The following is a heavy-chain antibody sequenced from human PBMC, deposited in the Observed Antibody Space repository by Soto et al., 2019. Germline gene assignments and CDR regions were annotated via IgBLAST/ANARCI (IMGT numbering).Heavy chain of an antibody. Sequence: MQLVQSGPEVKKPGTSVKVSCKASGFTFTSSAMQWVRQARGQRLEWIGWIVVGSGNTNYAQKFQERVTITRNMSTSTAYPELSSLRSEDTAVYYCAASEVVAAYLYGMDVWGQGTTVTVSS. CDR2: IVVGSGNT. V-gene: IGHV1-58*02. CDR1: GFTFTSSA. CDR3: AASEVVAAYLYGMDV. D-gene: IGHD2-15*01. J-gene: IGHJ6*02.